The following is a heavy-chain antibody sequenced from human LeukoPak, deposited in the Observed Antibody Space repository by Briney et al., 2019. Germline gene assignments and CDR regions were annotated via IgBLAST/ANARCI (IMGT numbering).Heavy chain of an antibody. V-gene: IGHV4-34*01. Sequence: SETLSLTCAVYCGSFSGYYWSWIRQPPGKGLEWIGEINHSGSTNYNPSLKSRVTISVDTSKNQFSLKLSSVTAADTAVYYCARVGIYYYDSSAYSGYFDYWGQGTLVTVSS. D-gene: IGHD3-22*01. J-gene: IGHJ4*02. CDR2: INHSGST. CDR1: CGSFSGYY. CDR3: ARVGIYYYDSSAYSGYFDY.